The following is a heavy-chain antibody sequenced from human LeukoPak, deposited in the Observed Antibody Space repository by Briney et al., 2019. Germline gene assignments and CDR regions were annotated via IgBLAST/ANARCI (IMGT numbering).Heavy chain of an antibody. V-gene: IGHV4-4*07. D-gene: IGHD3-22*01. CDR1: GGSISSYY. Sequence: SETLSLTCTVSGGSISSYYWTWIRQPAGKGLEWIGRIYSSGSTNYSHSLKSRVTMSVDTSKNQFSLKLSSVTAADTAVYYCARDRSSGYYYHPWGQGTLVTVSS. CDR3: ARDRSSGYYYHP. CDR2: IYSSGST. J-gene: IGHJ5*02.